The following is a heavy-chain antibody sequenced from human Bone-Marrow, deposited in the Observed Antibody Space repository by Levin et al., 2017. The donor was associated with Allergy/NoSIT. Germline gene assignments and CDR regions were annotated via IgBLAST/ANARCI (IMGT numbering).Heavy chain of an antibody. CDR3: AREEGSGSYFPY. Sequence: GGSLRLSCAASGFTFSSHSMNWVRQAPGKGLEWLSYISSSGTTYYADSVKGRFTISRDNAKNSLYLQMNSLRDEDTAVYYCAREEGSGSYFPYWGQGTLVTVSS. CDR1: GFTFSSHS. V-gene: IGHV3-48*02. D-gene: IGHD1-26*01. J-gene: IGHJ4*02. CDR2: ISSSGTT.